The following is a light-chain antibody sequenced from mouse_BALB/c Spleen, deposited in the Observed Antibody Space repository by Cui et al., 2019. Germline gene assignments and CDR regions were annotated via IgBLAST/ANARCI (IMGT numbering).Light chain of an antibody. CDR3: QHHYGNPPT. V-gene: IGKV12-44*01. Sequence: IQMTQSPSSLSPSVGEKVNITCRASENIYSYLAWYQQKQGKSPQLLVYNAKTLAEGVPSRFSGSGSGTQFSLKINSLQPEDFGSYYCQHHYGNPPTFGGGTKLEIK. CDR1: ENIYSY. CDR2: NAK. J-gene: IGKJ1*01.